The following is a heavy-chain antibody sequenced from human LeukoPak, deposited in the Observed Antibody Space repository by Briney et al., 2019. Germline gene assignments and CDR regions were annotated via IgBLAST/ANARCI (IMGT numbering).Heavy chain of an antibody. J-gene: IGHJ4*02. CDR1: GGSISSSSYY. CDR3: ARTRYSSGWYFDY. V-gene: IGHV4-39*01. CDR2: IYYSGST. Sequence: PSETLSLTCTVSGGSISSSSYYWGWIRQPPGKGLEWIGSIYYSGSTYYNPSLKSRVTISVDTSKNQFSLKLSSVTAADTAVYYCARTRYSSGWYFDYWGQGTLVTVSP. D-gene: IGHD6-19*01.